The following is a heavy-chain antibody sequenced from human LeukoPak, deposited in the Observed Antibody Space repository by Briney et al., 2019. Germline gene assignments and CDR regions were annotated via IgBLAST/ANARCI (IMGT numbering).Heavy chain of an antibody. CDR2: IYYSGST. CDR1: GGSISSYY. J-gene: IGHJ4*02. V-gene: IGHV4-59*08. D-gene: IGHD6-19*01. Sequence: PSETLSLTCTVSGGSISSYYWSWIRQPPGKGLKWIGYIYYSGSTNYNPSLKSRVTISVDTSKNQFSLKLSSVTAADTAVYYCARHEREWLVDYWGQGTLVTVS. CDR3: ARHEREWLVDY.